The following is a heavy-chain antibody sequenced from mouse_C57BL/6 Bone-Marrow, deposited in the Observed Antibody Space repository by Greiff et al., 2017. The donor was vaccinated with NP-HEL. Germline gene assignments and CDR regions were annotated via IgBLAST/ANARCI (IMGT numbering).Heavy chain of an antibody. J-gene: IGHJ4*01. Sequence: QVQLQQSGAELAKPGASVKLSCKASGYTFTSYWMHWVKQRPGQGLERIGYINPSSGYTKYNQKFKDKATLPADKSSSTAYMQLSSLTYEDSAVYYCAREVGFITTVVAGAMDYWGQGTSVTVSS. D-gene: IGHD1-1*01. CDR1: GYTFTSYW. CDR3: AREVGFITTVVAGAMDY. CDR2: INPSSGYT. V-gene: IGHV1-7*01.